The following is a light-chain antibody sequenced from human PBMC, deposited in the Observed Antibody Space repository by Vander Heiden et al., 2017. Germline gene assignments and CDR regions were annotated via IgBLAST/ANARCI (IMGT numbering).Light chain of an antibody. Sequence: SYELTQPSSVSVSPGQTARITCSGDVLAKKKYARWFQQKPGQAPLLVIYKDTERPAGIPGRFSGSSSGTTVTLTISGAQAEDEADYYCYSAADYNLVFGGGTKLTVL. CDR1: VLAKKKY. CDR3: YSAADYNLV. V-gene: IGLV3-27*01. J-gene: IGLJ2*01. CDR2: KDT.